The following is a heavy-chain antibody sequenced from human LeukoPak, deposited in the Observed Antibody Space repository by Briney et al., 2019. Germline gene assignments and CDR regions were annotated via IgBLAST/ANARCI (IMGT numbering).Heavy chain of an antibody. V-gene: IGHV3-23*01. CDR2: ISGSGGST. Sequence: GGSLGLSCAASGFTFSSYAMSWVRQAPGKGLEWVSAISGSGGSTYYADSVKGRFTISRDNSKNTLYLQMNSLRAEDTAVYYCAKVGYCSSTSCYKFDYWGQGTLVTVSS. CDR3: AKVGYCSSTSCYKFDY. CDR1: GFTFSSYA. D-gene: IGHD2-2*02. J-gene: IGHJ4*02.